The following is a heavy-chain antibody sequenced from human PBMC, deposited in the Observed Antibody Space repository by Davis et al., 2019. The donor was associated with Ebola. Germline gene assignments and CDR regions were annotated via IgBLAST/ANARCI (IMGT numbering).Heavy chain of an antibody. D-gene: IGHD3-9*01. CDR1: GYSFTSYW. CDR2: IYPGDSDT. CDR3: ARVTYYDILTGYFDY. Sequence: PGGSLRLSCKGYGYSFTSYWTGWVRQLPGKGLEWMGIIYPGDSDTRYSPSFQGQVTISADKSISTAYLQWSSLKASDTAMYYCARVTYYDILTGYFDYWGQGTLVTVSS. J-gene: IGHJ4*02. V-gene: IGHV5-51*01.